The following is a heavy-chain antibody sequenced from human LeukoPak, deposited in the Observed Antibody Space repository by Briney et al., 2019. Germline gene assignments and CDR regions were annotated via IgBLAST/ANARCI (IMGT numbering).Heavy chain of an antibody. CDR1: GFTFSNAW. J-gene: IGHJ5*02. Sequence: GGSLRLSCAASGFTFSNAWMSWVRQAPGKGLEWVSVIYSGGSTYYADSVKGRFTISRDNSKNTLYLQMNSLRAEDTAVYYCAREAVGATYNWFDPWGQGTLVAVSS. CDR3: AREAVGATYNWFDP. CDR2: IYSGGST. V-gene: IGHV3-53*01. D-gene: IGHD1-26*01.